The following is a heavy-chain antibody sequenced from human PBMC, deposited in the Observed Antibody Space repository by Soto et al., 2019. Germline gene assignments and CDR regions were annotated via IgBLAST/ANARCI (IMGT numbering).Heavy chain of an antibody. CDR3: ARDDITGIAVTIYRLDV. CDR2: IWYGESNI. V-gene: IGHV3-33*01. CDR1: GFTFSSYG. Sequence: PGGTLRLSCAASGFTFSSYGMRWVRQAPGKGLDWVAVIWYGESNIYYAYSVKGRFTIARDNTKNTLFLQMNRLRADDTAVYDCARDDITGIAVTIYRLDVWGQGTTVTVSS. J-gene: IGHJ6*02. D-gene: IGHD6-19*01.